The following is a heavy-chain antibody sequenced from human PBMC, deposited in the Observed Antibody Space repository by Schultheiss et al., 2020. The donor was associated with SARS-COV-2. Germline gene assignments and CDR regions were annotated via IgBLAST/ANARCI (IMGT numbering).Heavy chain of an antibody. J-gene: IGHJ4*02. CDR1: GFTFSSYA. CDR3: AREGYSSNLDY. Sequence: GGSLRLSCAASGFTFSSYAMHWVRQAPGKGLEWVAVISYDGSNKYYADSVKGRFTISRDKSKNTLYLQMNSLRAEDTAVYYCAREGYSSNLDYWGQGTLVTVSS. V-gene: IGHV3-30*04. D-gene: IGHD6-13*01. CDR2: ISYDGSNK.